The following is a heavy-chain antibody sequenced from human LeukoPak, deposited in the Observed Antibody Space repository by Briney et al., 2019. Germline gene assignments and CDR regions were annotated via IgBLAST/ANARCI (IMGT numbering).Heavy chain of an antibody. CDR3: ARLFDTAMAFDY. CDR2: IYYSGST. CDR1: GGSISSYY. J-gene: IGHJ4*02. V-gene: IGHV4-59*08. Sequence: PSETLSLTCTVSGGSISSYYWSWIRQPPGKGLEWIGYIYYSGSTNYNPSLKSRVTISVDTSKNQFSLKLSSVTAADTAVYYCARLFDTAMAFDYWGQGTLVTVSS. D-gene: IGHD5-18*01.